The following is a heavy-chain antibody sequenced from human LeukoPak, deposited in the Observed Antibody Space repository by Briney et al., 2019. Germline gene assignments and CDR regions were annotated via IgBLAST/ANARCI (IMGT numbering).Heavy chain of an antibody. V-gene: IGHV3-23*01. CDR2: ISGSGGST. D-gene: IGHD3-22*01. CDR3: AKGPDDSSGYYYGPTQNGEDY. Sequence: GGSLRLSCAASGFTFSSYAMSWVRQAPGKGLEWVSAISGSGGSTYYADSVKGRFTISRDNSKNTLYLQMNSLRAEDTAVYYCAKGPDDSSGYYYGPTQNGEDYWGQGTLVTVSS. J-gene: IGHJ4*02. CDR1: GFTFSSYA.